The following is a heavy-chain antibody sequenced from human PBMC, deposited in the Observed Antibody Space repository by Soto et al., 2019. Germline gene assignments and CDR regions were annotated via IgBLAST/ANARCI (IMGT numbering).Heavy chain of an antibody. Sequence: GGSLRLSCSTSGFTFGDYGMTWFSQAPGKGLEWVGLIRSKSYGKTTEYAAYATNRFTISRDDSKRIAYLQMNNLKADDTAVYYCIRERCDYGDPKWYFDLWGSGTLVTVSS. J-gene: IGHJ2*01. D-gene: IGHD4-17*01. V-gene: IGHV3-49*03. CDR2: IRSKSYGKTT. CDR1: GFTFGDYG. CDR3: IRERCDYGDPKWYFDL.